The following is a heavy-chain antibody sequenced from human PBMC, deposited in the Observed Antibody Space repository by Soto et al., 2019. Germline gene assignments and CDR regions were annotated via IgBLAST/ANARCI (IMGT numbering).Heavy chain of an antibody. CDR3: GRVMIGTSRHTDSDY. CDR1: GASISSRDYY. J-gene: IGHJ4*02. V-gene: IGHV4-39*01. D-gene: IGHD2-2*01. CDR2: IDYNGVT. Sequence: SETLSLTCSVSGASISSRDYYWCWIRQTPGKGLEWIGNIDYNGVTYYNPSLKSRVTVSKYPSKNQFSLKVASVTAADTAIDYCGRVMIGTSRHTDSDYWGQGTQVTVSS.